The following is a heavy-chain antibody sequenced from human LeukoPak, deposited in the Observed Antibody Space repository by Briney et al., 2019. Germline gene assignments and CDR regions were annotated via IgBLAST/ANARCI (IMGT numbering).Heavy chain of an antibody. J-gene: IGHJ6*02. CDR1: GYTFTSYG. D-gene: IGHD5-18*01. V-gene: IGHV1-18*01. Sequence: ASVKVSCKASGYTFTSYGISWVRQAPGQGLEWMGWISAYNGNTNYAQKLQGRVTMTTDTSTSTAYMERRSLRSDDTAVYYCARVEVQLWFFPPEYKNYYGMDVWGQGTTVTVSS. CDR2: ISAYNGNT. CDR3: ARVEVQLWFFPPEYKNYYGMDV.